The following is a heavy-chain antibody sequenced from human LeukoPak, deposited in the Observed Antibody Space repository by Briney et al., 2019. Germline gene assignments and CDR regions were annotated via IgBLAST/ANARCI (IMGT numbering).Heavy chain of an antibody. CDR1: GGTFNNSA. D-gene: IGHD4-17*01. J-gene: IGHJ5*02. CDR2: IMPLFGTA. V-gene: IGHV1-69*05. Sequence: SVKVSCKTSGGTFNNSAISWVRQAPGQGLEWLGGIMPLFGTAGYAQKFQGRVTITKDESTRTVYSELTSLTSDDTAVHYCARDVHGDYGSGWFDPWGQGTLVSVSS. CDR3: ARDVHGDYGSGWFDP.